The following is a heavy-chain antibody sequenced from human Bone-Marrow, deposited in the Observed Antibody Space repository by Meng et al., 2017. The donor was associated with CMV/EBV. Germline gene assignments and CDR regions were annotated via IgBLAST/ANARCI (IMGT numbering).Heavy chain of an antibody. D-gene: IGHD1-26*01. CDR2: INHSGST. CDR3: ARGRLGKNAIRKSQNWYFDL. V-gene: IGHV4-34*01. J-gene: IGHJ2*01. Sequence: ESLKISCTVSGGSISSYYWSWIRQPPGKGLEWIGEINHSGSTNYNPSLKSRVTISVDTSKNQFSLKLSSVTAADTAVYYCARGRLGKNAIRKSQNWYFDLWGRGTLVTVSS. CDR1: GGSISSYY.